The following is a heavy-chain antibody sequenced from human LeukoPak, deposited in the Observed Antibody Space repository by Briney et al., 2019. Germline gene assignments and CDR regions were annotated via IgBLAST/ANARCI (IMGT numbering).Heavy chain of an antibody. J-gene: IGHJ4*02. CDR3: ARQTGPDGSGYRPFDH. CDR2: IYPPDSET. D-gene: IGHD3-22*01. CDR1: GYIFTGYW. V-gene: IGHV5-51*01. Sequence: GESLKISCKASGYIFTGYWIGWVRQMPGKGLEWMGIIYPPDSETRYSPSFQGQVTISADKSISTAYLQWSSLKASDTAMYYCARQTGPDGSGYRPFDHWGQGTLVIVSS.